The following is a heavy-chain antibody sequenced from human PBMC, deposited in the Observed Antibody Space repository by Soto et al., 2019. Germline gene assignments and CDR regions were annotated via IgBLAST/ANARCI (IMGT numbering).Heavy chain of an antibody. CDR2: IDQSGST. J-gene: IGHJ5*02. Sequence: QVQLQQWGAGLLKSSETLSLTCAVYGGSFSGYYWNWLRQPPGEGLEWIGKIDQSGSTNYNPSLKRRVTTAVXXSXGXXSLKLTSVTAMDTAVYYCAGGRDTVVRGVMNWFDPWGQGTLVTVSS. CDR1: GGSFSGYY. D-gene: IGHD3-10*01. CDR3: AGGRDTVVRGVMNWFDP. V-gene: IGHV4-34*01.